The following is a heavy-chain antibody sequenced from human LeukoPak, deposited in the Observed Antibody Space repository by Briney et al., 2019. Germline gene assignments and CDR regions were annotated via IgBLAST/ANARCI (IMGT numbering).Heavy chain of an antibody. J-gene: IGHJ4*02. Sequence: SETLSLTCTVSGGSISSGSYYWSWIRQPAGKGLEWIGRIYTSGSTNYNPSLKSRVTISVDTSKNQFSLKVSSATAADTAVYYCARSTSWYHFDYWGQGALVTVSS. V-gene: IGHV4-61*02. CDR2: IYTSGST. D-gene: IGHD6-13*01. CDR3: ARSTSWYHFDY. CDR1: GGSISSGSYY.